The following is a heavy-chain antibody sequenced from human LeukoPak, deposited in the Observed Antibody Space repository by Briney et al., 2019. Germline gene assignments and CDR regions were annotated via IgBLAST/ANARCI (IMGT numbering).Heavy chain of an antibody. J-gene: IGHJ5*02. CDR1: KYTFRDYY. V-gene: IGHV3-11*01. CDR2: ISSNGRTI. D-gene: IGHD3-10*01. Sequence: GGSLRLSCAASKYTFRDYYMSWVRQAPGKGLEWIAYISSNGRTIYYADSVRGRFTISRDNDKSSMYLLMNSLRVDDTVVYYCVRDSPRVRGWFDPWGQGTLVTVSS. CDR3: VRDSPRVRGWFDP.